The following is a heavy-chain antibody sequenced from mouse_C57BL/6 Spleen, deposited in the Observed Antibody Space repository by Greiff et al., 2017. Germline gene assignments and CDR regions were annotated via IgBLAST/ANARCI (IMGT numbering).Heavy chain of an antibody. CDR2: IIPGSGYT. D-gene: IGHD1-2*01. CDR3: ARLNAGVQDHYMDY. Sequence: VQLQQSGAELVKPGASVKMSCKASGYTFTSYCMHWVKQRPGQGLEWIGCIIPGSGYTKYNQKFKDKATVTADKSSSTAYMLLSSLTYEDSAVYYCARLNAGVQDHYMDYWGQGTSLTVSS. CDR1: GYTFTSYC. J-gene: IGHJ4*01. V-gene: IGHV1-7*01.